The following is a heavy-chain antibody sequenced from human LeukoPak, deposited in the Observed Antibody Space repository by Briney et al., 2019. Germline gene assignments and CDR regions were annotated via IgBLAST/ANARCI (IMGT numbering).Heavy chain of an antibody. Sequence: GGSLRLSCAASDFSFTTYAMSWVRQAPGKGLEWVGRIKSKTDGGITDYAAPVKGRFTISRDDSKNPAYPQMNSLKTEDTAVYYCTRRIEYDFWSGYYPSYYYYMDVWGKGTTVTVSS. CDR1: DFSFTTYA. D-gene: IGHD3-3*01. CDR3: TRRIEYDFWSGYYPSYYYYMDV. V-gene: IGHV3-15*01. CDR2: IKSKTDGGIT. J-gene: IGHJ6*03.